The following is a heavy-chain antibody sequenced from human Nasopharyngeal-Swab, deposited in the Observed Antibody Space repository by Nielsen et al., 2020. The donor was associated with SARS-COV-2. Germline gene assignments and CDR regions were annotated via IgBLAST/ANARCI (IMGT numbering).Heavy chain of an antibody. CDR2: INDRGSG. V-gene: IGHV4-34*01. J-gene: IGHJ6*03. Sequence: GSLRLSFVVFGGTLNGFHWTWIRQTPGKGLEWIGEINDRGSGNYNPSLRSRVPISAGTSNIQFSLKLNSMTAADTAVYYCARGQDAYYYMDVWGEGTTVTVSS. CDR1: GGTLNGFH. CDR3: ARGQDAYYYMDV. D-gene: IGHD2-15*01.